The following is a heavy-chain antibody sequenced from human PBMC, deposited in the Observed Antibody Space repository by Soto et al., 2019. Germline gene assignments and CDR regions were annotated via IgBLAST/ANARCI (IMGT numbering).Heavy chain of an antibody. D-gene: IGHD1-26*01. CDR3: ARGALKGGHGHWFDP. Sequence: GGSLRLSCAASGSTFSSYSMNWVRQAPGKGLEWVSSISSSSSYIYYADSVKGRFTISRDNAKNSLYLQMNSLRAEDTAVYYCARGALKGGHGHWFDPWGQGTLVTVSS. CDR2: ISSSSSYI. V-gene: IGHV3-21*01. CDR1: GSTFSSYS. J-gene: IGHJ5*02.